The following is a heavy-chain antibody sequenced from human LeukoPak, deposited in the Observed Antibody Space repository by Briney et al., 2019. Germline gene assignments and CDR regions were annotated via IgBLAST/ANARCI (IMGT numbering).Heavy chain of an antibody. J-gene: IGHJ4*02. CDR2: IYYSGST. CDR1: GGSISSGGYS. V-gene: IGHV4-61*08. CDR3: VAYGSGSYYHNLDY. Sequence: SETLSLTCAVSGGSISSGGYSWSWIRQPPGKGLEWIGYIYYSGSTNYNPSLKSRVTISVDTSKNQFSLKLSSVTAADTAVYYCVAYGSGSYYHNLDYWGQGTLVTVSS. D-gene: IGHD3-10*01.